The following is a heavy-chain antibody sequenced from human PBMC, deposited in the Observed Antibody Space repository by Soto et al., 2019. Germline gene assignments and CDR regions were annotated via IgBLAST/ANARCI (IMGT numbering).Heavy chain of an antibody. CDR1: GGSFSGYY. D-gene: IGHD3-16*02. J-gene: IGHJ4*02. Sequence: PSETLSLTCAVYGGSFSGYYGSWIRQPPGKGLEWIWEINHSGSTNYNPSLKSRVTISVDTSKNQFSLKLSSVTAADTAVYYCARAVTFGGVIAAVDYWGQGTLVTVSS. CDR2: INHSGST. CDR3: ARAVTFGGVIAAVDY. V-gene: IGHV4-34*01.